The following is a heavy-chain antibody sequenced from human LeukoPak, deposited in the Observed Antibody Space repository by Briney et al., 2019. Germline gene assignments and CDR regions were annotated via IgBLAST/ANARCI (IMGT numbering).Heavy chain of an antibody. CDR3: ATFYDFWSGYSIDFDY. J-gene: IGHJ4*02. CDR2: ISGSGGST. D-gene: IGHD3-3*01. V-gene: IGHV3-23*01. CDR1: GFTFTSYA. Sequence: GGSLRLSCAASGFTFTSYAMSWVRQAPGEGLEWVSAISGSGGSTYYADSVKGRFTISRDNSKNTLYLQMNSLRAEDTAVYYCATFYDFWSGYSIDFDYWGQGTLVTVSS.